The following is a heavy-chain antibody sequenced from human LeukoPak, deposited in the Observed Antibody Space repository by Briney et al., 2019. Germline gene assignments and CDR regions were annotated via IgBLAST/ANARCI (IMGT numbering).Heavy chain of an antibody. CDR1: GFTFSSYA. V-gene: IGHV3-23*01. CDR3: AKCITALLSPADAFDI. CDR2: ISGSGGST. Sequence: PGGSLRLSCAASGFTFSSYAMSWVRQAPGEGLEWISAISGSGGSTYYADSVQGRFTISRDNSKNKLHLQMNSLRADDTAVYYCAKCITALLSPADAFDIWGQGTMVTVSS. J-gene: IGHJ3*02. D-gene: IGHD1-26*01.